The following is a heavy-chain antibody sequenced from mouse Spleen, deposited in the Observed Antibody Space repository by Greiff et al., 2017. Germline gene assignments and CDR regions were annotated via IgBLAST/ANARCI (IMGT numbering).Heavy chain of an antibody. D-gene: IGHD4-1*01. J-gene: IGHJ3*01. Sequence: VHVKQSGPELVKPGASVKISCKASGYTFTDYYMNWVKQSHGKSLEWIGDINPNNGGTSYNQKFKGKATLTVDKSSSTAYMELRSLTSEDSAVYYCAETGTWFAYWGQGTLVTVSA. CDR2: INPNNGGT. V-gene: IGHV1-26*01. CDR3: AETGTWFAY. CDR1: GYTFTDYY.